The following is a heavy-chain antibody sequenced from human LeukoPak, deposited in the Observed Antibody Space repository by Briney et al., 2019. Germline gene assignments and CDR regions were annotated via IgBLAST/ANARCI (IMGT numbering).Heavy chain of an antibody. CDR3: ARLVAIIDY. Sequence: GGSLRLSCAASGFTFSSYAMHWVRQAPGKGLEWVAVISYDGSNKYYADSVKGRFTISRDNSKNTLYLQMYSLRAEDTAVYYCARLVAIIDYWGQGTLVTVSS. V-gene: IGHV3-30*04. J-gene: IGHJ4*02. CDR1: GFTFSSYA. D-gene: IGHD5-12*01. CDR2: ISYDGSNK.